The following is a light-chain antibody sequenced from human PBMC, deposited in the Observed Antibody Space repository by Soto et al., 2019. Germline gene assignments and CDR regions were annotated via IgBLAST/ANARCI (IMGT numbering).Light chain of an antibody. CDR1: QSLLHSNGYNY. J-gene: IGKJ2*01. CDR2: LGS. V-gene: IGKV2-28*01. Sequence: DIVMTQSPLSLPVIPGEPASISCRSSQSLLHSNGYNYLDWYLQKPGQSPQLLIYLGSNRASGVPDRFSGSGSGTDFTLKISRVEAEDVGVYYCMQALQTPYTLGQGTKLEIK. CDR3: MQALQTPYT.